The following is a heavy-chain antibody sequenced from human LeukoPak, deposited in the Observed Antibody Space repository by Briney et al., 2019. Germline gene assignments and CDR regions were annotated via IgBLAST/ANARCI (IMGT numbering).Heavy chain of an antibody. V-gene: IGHV3-20*04. CDR1: GFTFEDYG. Sequence: GGSLRLSCAASGFTFEDYGMSWVRQAPGKGLEWVSGINWNGGRTDYADSVKGRVTISRDNSKNTLYLQMNSLRAEDTAVYYCARGEVSGIAAAGTYYGMDVWGQGTTVTVSS. CDR2: INWNGGRT. D-gene: IGHD6-13*01. J-gene: IGHJ6*02. CDR3: ARGEVSGIAAAGTYYGMDV.